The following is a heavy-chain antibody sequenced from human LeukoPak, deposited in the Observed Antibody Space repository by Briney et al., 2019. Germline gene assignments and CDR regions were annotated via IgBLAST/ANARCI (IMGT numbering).Heavy chain of an antibody. CDR2: ISDSGGST. Sequence: PGGSLRLSCAASGFTFSSYAVSWVRQAPGKGLAWVSAISDSGGSTQYADSVKGRFIISRDNSKNTLYLQMNSLRVEDTAVYYCAKGSSNRRDYYYFDYWGQGTLVTVSS. D-gene: IGHD6-13*01. J-gene: IGHJ4*02. V-gene: IGHV3-23*01. CDR1: GFTFSSYA. CDR3: AKGSSNRRDYYYFDY.